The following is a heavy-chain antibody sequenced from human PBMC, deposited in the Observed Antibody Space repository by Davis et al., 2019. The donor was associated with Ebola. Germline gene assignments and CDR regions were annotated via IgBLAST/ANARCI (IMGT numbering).Heavy chain of an antibody. Sequence: SLNISCAASGFTLSSYVMHWVRQAPGKGLEWVAVISYDGSNKYYADSVKGRFTISRDSSQNTVYLQMNSLRAEDTAVYYCARSADSQWLVPSLYWGQGTLVTVSS. CDR1: GFTLSSYV. CDR3: ARSADSQWLVPSLY. CDR2: ISYDGSNK. V-gene: IGHV3-30*03. J-gene: IGHJ4*02. D-gene: IGHD6-19*01.